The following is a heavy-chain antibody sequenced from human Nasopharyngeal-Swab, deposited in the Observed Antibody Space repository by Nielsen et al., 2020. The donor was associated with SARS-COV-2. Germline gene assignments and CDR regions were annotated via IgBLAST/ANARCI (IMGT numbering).Heavy chain of an antibody. J-gene: IGHJ4*02. Sequence: GESLKISCAASGFTFSDYYMSWIRQAPGKGLEWVSYISSSGSTIYYADSVKGRFTISRDNSKNTLYLQMNSLRGEDTAVYYCARGRGGSYFSYFEYWGQGTLITVSS. CDR3: ARGRGGSYFSYFEY. V-gene: IGHV3-11*04. CDR2: ISSSGSTI. D-gene: IGHD1-26*01. CDR1: GFTFSDYY.